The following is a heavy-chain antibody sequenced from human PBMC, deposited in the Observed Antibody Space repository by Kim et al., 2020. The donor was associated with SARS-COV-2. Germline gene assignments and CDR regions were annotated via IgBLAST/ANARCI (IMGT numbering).Heavy chain of an antibody. CDR2: IYYSGST. CDR3: ASQAVGSWYSDP. CDR1: GGSISSSSYY. V-gene: IGHV4-39*01. J-gene: IGHJ5*02. D-gene: IGHD6-13*01. Sequence: SETLSLTCTVSGGSISSSSYYWGWIRQPPGKGLEWIGSIYYSGSTYYNPSLKSRVTISVDTSKNQFSLKLSSVTAADTAVYYCASQAVGSWYSDPWGQGTLVTVSS.